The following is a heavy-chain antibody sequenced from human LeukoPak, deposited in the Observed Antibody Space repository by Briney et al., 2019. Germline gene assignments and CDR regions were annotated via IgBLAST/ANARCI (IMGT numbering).Heavy chain of an antibody. CDR2: ISYDGSNE. V-gene: IGHV3-30-3*01. CDR3: ARGDYYDSSGYFDY. D-gene: IGHD3-22*01. J-gene: IGHJ4*02. Sequence: GGSLRLSCAASGFTFSSYAMHWVRQAPGKGLEWVAVISYDGSNEYYADSVKGRFTISRDNSKNTLYLQMNSLRAEDTAVYYCARGDYYDSSGYFDYWGQGTLVTVPS. CDR1: GFTFSSYA.